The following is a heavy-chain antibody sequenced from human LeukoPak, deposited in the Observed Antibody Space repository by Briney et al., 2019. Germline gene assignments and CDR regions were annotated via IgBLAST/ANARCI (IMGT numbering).Heavy chain of an antibody. V-gene: IGHV3-30*18. CDR1: RFTFSIYA. J-gene: IGHJ6*03. Sequence: PGGSLRLSCAASRFTFSIYAIHWVRQAPGKGLEWVAVISYDGSNKYYADSVKGRFTISRDNSKNTLYLQMNSLRTEDTAVYYCAKDRYSGYDSAYMDVWGKGTTVTVSS. CDR3: AKDRYSGYDSAYMDV. D-gene: IGHD5-12*01. CDR2: ISYDGSNK.